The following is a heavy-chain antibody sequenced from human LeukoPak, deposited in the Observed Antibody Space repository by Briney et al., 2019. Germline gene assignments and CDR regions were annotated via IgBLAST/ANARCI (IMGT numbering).Heavy chain of an antibody. Sequence: PGGSLRLSCAASGFTFSSYSMKWVRQAPGKGLEWVSSISSSSSYIYYADSVKGRFTISGDNAKNSLYLQMNSLRAEDTAVYYCARGLAAAGTGRADWGQGTLVTVSS. J-gene: IGHJ4*02. CDR1: GFTFSSYS. CDR3: ARGLAAAGTGRAD. V-gene: IGHV3-21*01. CDR2: ISSSSSYI. D-gene: IGHD6-13*01.